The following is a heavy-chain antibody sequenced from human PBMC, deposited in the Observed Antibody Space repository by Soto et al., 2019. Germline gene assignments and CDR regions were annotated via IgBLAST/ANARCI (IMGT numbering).Heavy chain of an antibody. CDR2: IWYDGSNK. J-gene: IGHJ3*02. CDR1: GFTFSSYG. Sequence: GGSLRLSCAASGFTFSSYGMHWVRQAPGKGLEWVAVIWYDGSNKYYADSVKGRFTISRDNSKNTLYLQMNSLRAEDTAVYYCARAGYGDYIDAFDIWGQGTMVTVSS. V-gene: IGHV3-33*01. D-gene: IGHD4-17*01. CDR3: ARAGYGDYIDAFDI.